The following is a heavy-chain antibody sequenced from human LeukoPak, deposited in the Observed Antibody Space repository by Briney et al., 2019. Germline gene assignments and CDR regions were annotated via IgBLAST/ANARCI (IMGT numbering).Heavy chain of an antibody. CDR1: GGSFSGYY. CDR3: ARMGYYDSRGSAFDI. CDR2: INHSGNT. Sequence: SETLSLTCAVYGGSFSGYYWSWIRQPPGKGLEWIGEINHSGNTNYNPSLKSRVTISVDTSKNQFSLKLSSVTAADTAVYYCARMGYYDSRGSAFDIWGQGTMVTVSS. D-gene: IGHD3-22*01. V-gene: IGHV4-34*01. J-gene: IGHJ3*02.